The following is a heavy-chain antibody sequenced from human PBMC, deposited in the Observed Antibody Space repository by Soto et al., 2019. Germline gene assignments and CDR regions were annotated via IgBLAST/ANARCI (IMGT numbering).Heavy chain of an antibody. D-gene: IGHD3-10*01. CDR3: ARDISGLNVLLSGMDV. CDR1: GFTFSSYG. J-gene: IGHJ6*02. V-gene: IGHV3-33*01. Sequence: PGGSLRLSCAASGFTFSSYGMHWVRQAPGKGLEWVAVIWYDGSNKYYADSVKGRFTISRDNSKNTLYLQMNSLRAEDTAVYYCARDISGLNVLLSGMDVWGQGTTVTVYS. CDR2: IWYDGSNK.